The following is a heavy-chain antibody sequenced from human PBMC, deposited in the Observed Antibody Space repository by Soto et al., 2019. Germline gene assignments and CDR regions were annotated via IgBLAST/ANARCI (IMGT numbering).Heavy chain of an antibody. CDR3: ARDGYYYDSSGYYSSFDY. CDR2: IIPIFGPA. J-gene: IGHJ4*02. Sequence: SVKVSCKSSGGTFSSHSINWVRQAPGQGLEWMGGIIPIFGPANFAKKFQGRVTITADESTSTAYMELSSLRSEDTAVYYCARDGYYYDSSGYYSSFDYWGQGTLVTVSS. V-gene: IGHV1-69*13. CDR1: GGTFSSHS. D-gene: IGHD3-22*01.